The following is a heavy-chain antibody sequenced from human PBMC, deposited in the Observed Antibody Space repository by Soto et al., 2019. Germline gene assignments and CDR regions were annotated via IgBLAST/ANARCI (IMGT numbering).Heavy chain of an antibody. CDR3: AKGGPDGFCSGGRCYFDY. CDR2: ISWNSNII. Sequence: EVQLVESGGGLVQPGRSLRLSCAASGFTFDDYAMHWVRRVPGKGLEWVSSISWNSNIIGYADSVKGRFTISRDNAKNSLYLQMNSLRPEDTALYSCAKGGPDGFCSGGRCYFDYWGQGTLVTVSS. CDR1: GFTFDDYA. D-gene: IGHD2-15*01. J-gene: IGHJ4*02. V-gene: IGHV3-9*01.